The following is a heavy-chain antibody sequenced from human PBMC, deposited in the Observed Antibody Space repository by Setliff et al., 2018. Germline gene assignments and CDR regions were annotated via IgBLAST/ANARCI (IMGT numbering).Heavy chain of an antibody. D-gene: IGHD2-15*01. V-gene: IGHV3-48*01. CDR3: ARDEVNCSGSKCYSGFDS. J-gene: IGHJ4*02. CDR2: IISNSLTI. Sequence: PGGSLRLSCEASGFNFNLYNMNWVRQAPGKGLEWVSYIISNSLTIHYADSVRGRFTVSRDNARNSLYLQMNNLRAEDTAVYYCARDEVNCSGSKCYSGFDSWGQGTLVTVPQ. CDR1: GFNFNLYN.